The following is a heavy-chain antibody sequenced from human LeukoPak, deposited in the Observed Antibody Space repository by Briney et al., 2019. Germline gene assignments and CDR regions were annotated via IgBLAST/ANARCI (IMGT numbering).Heavy chain of an antibody. Sequence: PSETLSRTCTVSGGSISSSSYYWGWIRQPPGKGLEWIGSIYYSGSTYYNPSLKSRVTISVDTSKNQFSLKLSSVTAADTAVYYCARLQTYSSGRPSSWYFDYWGQGTLVTVSS. D-gene: IGHD6-19*01. CDR2: IYYSGST. V-gene: IGHV4-39*01. J-gene: IGHJ4*02. CDR1: GGSISSSSYY. CDR3: ARLQTYSSGRPSSWYFDY.